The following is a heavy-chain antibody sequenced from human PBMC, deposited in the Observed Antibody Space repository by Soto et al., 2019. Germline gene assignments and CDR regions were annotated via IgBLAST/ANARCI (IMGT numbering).Heavy chain of an antibody. J-gene: IGHJ5*02. CDR1: GGSISSGGYY. CDR3: ARGVTIFGVVTSGNWFDP. CDR2: IYYSGST. D-gene: IGHD3-3*01. Sequence: QVQLQESGPGLVKPSQTLSLTCTVSGGSISSGGYYWSWIRQHPGKGLEWIGYIYYSGSTYYNPSLKSRVTISVDTSKNQFSLKLSSVTAADTAVYYCARGVTIFGVVTSGNWFDPWGQGTLVTVSS. V-gene: IGHV4-31*03.